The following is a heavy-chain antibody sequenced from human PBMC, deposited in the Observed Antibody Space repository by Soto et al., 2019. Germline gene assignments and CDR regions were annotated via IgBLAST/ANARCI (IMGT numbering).Heavy chain of an antibody. CDR2: IFSSGST. Sequence: SETLSLTCTVSGGSITDYSWVWIRQPAGKGLEWIGRIFSSGSTNYNPSLKGRITMSLDTSKNQFSLKLNSATATDTAVYYCARGARFGELLYYYYGMDVWGQGTTVTVSS. CDR3: ARGARFGELLYYYYGMDV. D-gene: IGHD3-10*01. V-gene: IGHV4-4*07. J-gene: IGHJ6*02. CDR1: GGSITDYS.